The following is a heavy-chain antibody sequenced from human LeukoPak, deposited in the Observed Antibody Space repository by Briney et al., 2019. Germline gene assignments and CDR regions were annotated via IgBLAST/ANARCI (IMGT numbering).Heavy chain of an antibody. V-gene: IGHV3-48*03. CDR1: GFTFSSYE. CDR2: ISSSGSTI. CDR3: ARALSDSFDY. Sequence: GGSLRLSCAASGFTFSSYEMNWVRRAPGKGLEWVSYISSSGSTIYYADSVKGRFTISRDNAKNSLYLQMNSLIAEDTAVYYCARALSDSFDYWGQGTLVNVSS. J-gene: IGHJ4*02.